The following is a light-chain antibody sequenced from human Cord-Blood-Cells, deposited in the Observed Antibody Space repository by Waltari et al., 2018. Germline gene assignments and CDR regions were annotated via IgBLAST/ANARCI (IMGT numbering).Light chain of an antibody. Sequence: QSALTQPASVSGSPGQSITISCPGTSSDVGGYNYVSWYQQHPGKAPKLMLYEVSNRPSGVSNRFSGSKSGNTASLTISGLQAEDEADYYCSSYTSSSTYVFGTGTKVTVL. CDR2: EVS. CDR1: SSDVGGYNY. V-gene: IGLV2-14*01. J-gene: IGLJ1*01. CDR3: SSYTSSSTYV.